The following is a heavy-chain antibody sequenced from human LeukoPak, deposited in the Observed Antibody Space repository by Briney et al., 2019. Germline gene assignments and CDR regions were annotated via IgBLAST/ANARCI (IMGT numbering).Heavy chain of an antibody. CDR2: INHSGST. J-gene: IGHJ4*02. Sequence: SEALSLTCAVYGGSFSGYYWSWIRQPPGKGLEWIGEINHSGSTNYNPSLKSRVTISVDTSKNQFSLKLSSVTAADTAVYYCARAVRGYSYGYDYWGQGTLVTVSS. V-gene: IGHV4-34*01. CDR3: ARAVRGYSYGYDY. D-gene: IGHD5-18*01. CDR1: GGSFSGYY.